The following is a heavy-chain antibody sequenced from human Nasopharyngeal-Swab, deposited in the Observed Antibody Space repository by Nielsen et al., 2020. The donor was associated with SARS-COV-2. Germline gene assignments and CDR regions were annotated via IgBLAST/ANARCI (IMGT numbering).Heavy chain of an antibody. V-gene: IGHV4-59*01. CDR1: GGSISGYY. Sequence: SETLSLTCTVPGGSISGYYWSWIRQPPEKGQDWIGHIFYSGSATYNPSLRSRITLSVDTSKKQYSLRLSSVTAADTAVYFCARGGNSYGGNWFDSWGLGSLVVVSS. D-gene: IGHD2/OR15-2a*01. CDR2: IFYSGSA. J-gene: IGHJ5*01. CDR3: ARGGNSYGGNWFDS.